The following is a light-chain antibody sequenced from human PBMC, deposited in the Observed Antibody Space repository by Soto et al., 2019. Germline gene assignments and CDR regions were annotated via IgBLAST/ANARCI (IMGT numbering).Light chain of an antibody. CDR2: DAS. J-gene: IGKJ5*01. CDR3: QQRSNWPL. V-gene: IGKV3-11*01. Sequence: EIVKTQSPATLSVSPGEGATVSCRASQSVSSHLAWYQHKPGQAPRLLFYDASTRATGIPARFSGSGSGTDFTLTISRLEPEDFAVYYCQQRSNWPLFGQGTRLEIK. CDR1: QSVSSH.